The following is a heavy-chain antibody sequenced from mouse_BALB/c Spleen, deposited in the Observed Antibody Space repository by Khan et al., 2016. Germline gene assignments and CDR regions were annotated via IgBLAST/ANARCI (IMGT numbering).Heavy chain of an antibody. V-gene: IGHV1-7*01. Sequence: QVRLQQSGAELAKPGASVKMSCKASGFTFTSYWMHWVKQRPGQGLEWIGYINPSTGYTEYNQKFKGKATLTADKSSSTAYMQLSSLTSEDSAVFYGAKVHGYDDYWGQGGTLTAAS. CDR1: GFTFTSYW. D-gene: IGHD2-2*01. J-gene: IGHJ2*01. CDR3: AKVHGYDDY. CDR2: INPSTGYT.